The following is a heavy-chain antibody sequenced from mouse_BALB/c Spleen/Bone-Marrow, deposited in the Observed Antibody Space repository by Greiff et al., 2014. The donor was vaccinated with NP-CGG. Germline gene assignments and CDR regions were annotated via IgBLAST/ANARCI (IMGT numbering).Heavy chain of an antibody. CDR3: ARYYYGSSYFDY. CDR1: GFNIKDTY. D-gene: IGHD1-1*01. Sequence: EVMLQESGAELVKPGASVKSSCTASGFNIKDTYMHWVKQRPEQGLEWIGRIDPANGNTKYDPKFQGKATITADTSSNTAYLQLSSLTSEDTAVYYCARYYYGSSYFDYWGQGTTLTVSS. V-gene: IGHV14-3*02. CDR2: IDPANGNT. J-gene: IGHJ2*01.